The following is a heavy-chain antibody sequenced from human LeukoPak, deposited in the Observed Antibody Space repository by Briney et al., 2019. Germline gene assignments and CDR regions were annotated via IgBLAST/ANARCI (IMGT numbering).Heavy chain of an antibody. CDR2: INHSGST. J-gene: IGHJ3*02. CDR3: ARGVYYYDSSERADDAFDI. V-gene: IGHV4-34*01. CDR1: GGSFSGYY. Sequence: PSETLSLTCAVYGGSFSGYYWSWIRQPPGKGLEWIGEINHSGSTNYNPSLKSRVTISVDTSKNQFSLKLSSVTAADTAVYYCARGVYYYDSSERADDAFDIWGQGTMVTVSS. D-gene: IGHD3-22*01.